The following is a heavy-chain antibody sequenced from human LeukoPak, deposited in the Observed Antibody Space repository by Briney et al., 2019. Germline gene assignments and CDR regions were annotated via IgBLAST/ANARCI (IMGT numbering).Heavy chain of an antibody. V-gene: IGHV3-33*01. CDR2: IWYDGSNK. J-gene: IGHJ4*02. CDR3: ARGRERYYYDSSGYYLDY. D-gene: IGHD3-22*01. Sequence: GGSLRLSCAVSGFTFSSYGMHWVRQAPGKGLEWVAVIWYDGSNKYYADSVKGRFTISRDNSKNTLYLQMNSLRAEDTAVYYCARGRERYYYDSSGYYLDYWGQGTLVTVSS. CDR1: GFTFSSYG.